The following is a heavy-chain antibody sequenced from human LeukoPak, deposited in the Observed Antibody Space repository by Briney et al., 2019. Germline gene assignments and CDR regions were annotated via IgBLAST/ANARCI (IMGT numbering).Heavy chain of an antibody. D-gene: IGHD1-1*01. J-gene: IGHJ6*02. V-gene: IGHV3-30*03. CDR3: ARKMGTGYYGMDV. CDR1: GFTFSSYG. CDR2: ISYDGSNK. Sequence: PGGSLRLSCAASGFTFSSYGMHWVRQAPGKGLEWVAVISYDGSNKSSADSVKGRFTVSRGNSKNTLYLEMNSLRAEDTAVYYCARKMGTGYYGMDVWGLGTTVTVSS.